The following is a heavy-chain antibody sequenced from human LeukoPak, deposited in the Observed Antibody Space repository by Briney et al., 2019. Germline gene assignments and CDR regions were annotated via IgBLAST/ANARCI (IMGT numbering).Heavy chain of an antibody. CDR2: TYSNDHE. CDR1: GVSLRSYGLG. CDR3: ARRGHGGGPSY. Sequence: SGPTLTHPTYTLTLTRSFSGVSLRSYGLGVGWIRQPPRKALEWLSLTYSNDHERYIPSLMSTPTITEDYSDNHAGLTIRNMAPVDTGTYYCARRGHGGGPSYWGQGILVTVSS. V-gene: IGHV2-5*01. D-gene: IGHD3-10*01. J-gene: IGHJ4*02.